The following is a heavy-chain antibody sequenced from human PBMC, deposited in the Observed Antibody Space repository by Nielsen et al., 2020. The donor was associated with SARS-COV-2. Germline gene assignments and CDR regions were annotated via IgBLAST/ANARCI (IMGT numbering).Heavy chain of an antibody. Sequence: GGSLRLSCAASGFTFNTYTMNWVRQAPGKGLEWVSSIISTSTYIYYADSVKGRFTISRDNAKNSLYLEMNSLRADDTAVYYCVRGFNHFDYWGQGTLVTVSS. CDR2: IISTSTYI. CDR1: GFTFNTYT. CDR3: VRGFNHFDY. J-gene: IGHJ4*02. V-gene: IGHV3-21*01.